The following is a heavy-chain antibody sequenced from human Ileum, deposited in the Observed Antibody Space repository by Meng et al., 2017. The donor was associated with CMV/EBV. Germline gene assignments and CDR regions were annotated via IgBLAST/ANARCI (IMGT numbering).Heavy chain of an antibody. CDR3: ARGSGPLFPGAFDI. Sequence: GESLKISCAGSPFNVVNTYMSWVRQAPGKGLEWVALIYSGGPMHYADSVKGRFTISRDNSKNILYLQMNSLRADDTAVCYCARGSGPLFPGAFDIWGQGTMVTVSS. CDR1: PFNVVNTY. CDR2: IYSGGPM. D-gene: IGHD3-10*02. V-gene: IGHV3-53*01. J-gene: IGHJ3*02.